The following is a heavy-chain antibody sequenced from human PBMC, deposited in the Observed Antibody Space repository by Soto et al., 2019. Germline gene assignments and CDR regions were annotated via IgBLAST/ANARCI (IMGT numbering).Heavy chain of an antibody. CDR1: GFTFSDYS. J-gene: IGHJ4*02. V-gene: IGHV3-30*04. CDR3: AITGYSSGWYTLDY. Sequence: GGSLRLSCAASGFTFSDYSMSWIRQAPGKGLEWVAVISYDGSNIYYADSVKGRFTISRDNSKNTLYLQMNSLRAEDTAVYYCAITGYSSGWYTLDYWGQGTLVTVSS. D-gene: IGHD6-19*01. CDR2: ISYDGSNI.